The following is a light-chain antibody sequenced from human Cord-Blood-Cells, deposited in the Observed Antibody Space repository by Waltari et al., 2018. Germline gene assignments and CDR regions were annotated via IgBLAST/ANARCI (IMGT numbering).Light chain of an antibody. CDR2: EGS. J-gene: IGLJ3*02. V-gene: IGLV2-23*01. CDR3: CSYAGSITWV. CDR1: SSDVGSYNL. Sequence: QSALTQTASVSGSPGQSITISCTGTSSDVGSYNLVSWYQHHPGKAPKRMIYEGSKRPSGVDNRFSRSKSGNTSSLTVAGRQAEDVADYYCCSYAGSITWVFGGGTKLTVL.